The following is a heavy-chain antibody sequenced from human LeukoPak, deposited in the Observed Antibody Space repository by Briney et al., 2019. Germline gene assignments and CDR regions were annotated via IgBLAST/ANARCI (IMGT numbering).Heavy chain of an antibody. CDR2: ISYDGSNK. D-gene: IGHD3-22*01. CDR1: EFTFSNYG. Sequence: GGSLRLSCAASEFTFSNYGIHWVRQAPGKGLEWVAVISYDGSNKYYADSVKGRFTISRDNSKNTLYLQMNSLRAEDTAVYYCAKDRGTMIPGNWFDPWGQGTLVTVSS. V-gene: IGHV3-30*18. J-gene: IGHJ5*02. CDR3: AKDRGTMIPGNWFDP.